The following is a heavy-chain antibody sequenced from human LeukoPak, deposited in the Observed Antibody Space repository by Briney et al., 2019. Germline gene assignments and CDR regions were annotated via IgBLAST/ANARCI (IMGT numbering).Heavy chain of an antibody. CDR3: AGKPLGYCSGGSCYNYYYYYGMDV. J-gene: IGHJ6*02. CDR1: GGSFSGYY. D-gene: IGHD2-15*01. CDR2: INHSGST. Sequence: SETLSLTCAVYGGSFSGYYWSWIRQPPGKGLEWIGEINHSGSTNYNPSLKSRVTISVDTSKNQFSLKLSSVTAADTAVYYCAGKPLGYCSGGSCYNYYYYYGMDVWGQGTTVTVSS. V-gene: IGHV4-34*01.